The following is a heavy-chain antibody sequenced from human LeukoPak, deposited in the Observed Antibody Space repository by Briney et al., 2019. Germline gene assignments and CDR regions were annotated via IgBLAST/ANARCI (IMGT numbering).Heavy chain of an antibody. D-gene: IGHD4-17*01. CDR3: ALNFYGDYVFDY. J-gene: IGHJ4*02. CDR1: AYSFTSYW. CDR2: IYPGDSDT. Sequence: GEPLKISCKASAYSFTSYWIGWVRQMPGKDLEWMGIIYPGDSDTRYSPSFQGQVTISADKSISTAYLQWSSLKASDTAMYYCALNFYGDYVFDYWGQGTLVTVSS. V-gene: IGHV5-51*01.